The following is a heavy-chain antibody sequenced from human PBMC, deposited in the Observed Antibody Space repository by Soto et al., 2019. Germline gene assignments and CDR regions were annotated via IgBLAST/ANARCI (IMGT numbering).Heavy chain of an antibody. CDR2: IYYSGNT. J-gene: IGHJ6*02. V-gene: IGHV4-39*01. D-gene: IGHD3-10*01. CDR1: GDSISSGCYY. CDR3: VISSPNGMDL. Sequence: SETLSLTCTVSGDSISSGCYYWGWIRQPPGKGLEWIGNIYYSGNTYYNPSLKSRLTISIDTSKNQFSLHLRSVTAADTAVYYFVISSPNGMDLWGQGTPVTVSS.